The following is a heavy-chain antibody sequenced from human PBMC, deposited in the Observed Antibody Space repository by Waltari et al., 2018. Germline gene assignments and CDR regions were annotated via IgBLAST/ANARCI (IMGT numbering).Heavy chain of an antibody. CDR1: GVSITTTRHY. Sequence: QLQLQESGPGLVKPSETLSLPCRVSGVSITTTRHYWGWIRQPPGQGLEWIGTMSYSGATYSSPSLKSRVTISRDTSKNQLSLRLGSVTAADTAVYYCATYIGASVGTAAYDVWGQGTMVTVSA. J-gene: IGHJ3*01. CDR2: MSYSGAT. CDR3: ATYIGASVGTAAYDV. V-gene: IGHV4-39*01. D-gene: IGHD5-12*01.